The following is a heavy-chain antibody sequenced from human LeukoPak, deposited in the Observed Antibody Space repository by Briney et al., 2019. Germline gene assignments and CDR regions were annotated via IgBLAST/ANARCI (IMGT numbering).Heavy chain of an antibody. CDR2: VSSSGGST. CDR1: GFTFTSYA. J-gene: IGHJ4*02. D-gene: IGHD2-15*01. Sequence: GGSLRLSCAASGFTFTSYAMSWVRHVPGKGLDWVSAVSSSGGSTYHADSVKGRFSISRDNSKNTLYLQMNSLRVEDTAVYFCARQLGYCSDGDCYFDFWGQGTLVTVSS. V-gene: IGHV3-23*01. CDR3: ARQLGYCSDGDCYFDF.